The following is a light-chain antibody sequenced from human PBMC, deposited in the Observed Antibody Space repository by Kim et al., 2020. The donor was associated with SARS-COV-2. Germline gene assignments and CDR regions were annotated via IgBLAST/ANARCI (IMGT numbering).Light chain of an antibody. CDR2: ADK. V-gene: IGLV3-1*01. Sequence: SYELTQPPSVSVSPGQTATISCSGDRLGDKYAFWYQQKPGQSPVLVIYADKKRPSGIPERFTGSNSGNTATLSISGTQAMDEANYYCQAWDSSTVVFGGGTQLTVL. CDR3: QAWDSSTVV. J-gene: IGLJ2*01. CDR1: RLGDKY.